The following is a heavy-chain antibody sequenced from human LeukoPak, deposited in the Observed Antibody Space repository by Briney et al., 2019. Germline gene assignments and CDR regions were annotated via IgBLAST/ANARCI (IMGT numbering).Heavy chain of an antibody. J-gene: IGHJ4*02. CDR1: EFTFSNYA. Sequence: PGGSLRLSCVASEFTFSNYAMSWVRQAPGKGLEWVSAIGVSTSSTYYADSVKARFTISRDNSKNTLYLQMNSLRAEDTAVYYCAKKEPTTGSFDYWGRGTLVTVSS. CDR3: AKKEPTTGSFDY. CDR2: IGVSTSST. D-gene: IGHD1-1*01. V-gene: IGHV3-23*01.